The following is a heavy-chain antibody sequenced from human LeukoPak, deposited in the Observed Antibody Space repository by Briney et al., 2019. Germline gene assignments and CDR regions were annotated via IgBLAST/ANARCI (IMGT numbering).Heavy chain of an antibody. V-gene: IGHV3-21*01. D-gene: IGHD3-10*01. J-gene: IGHJ3*02. CDR2: LSSCSSYI. CDR1: GFTFSSYI. CDR3: DTRLIWFGEESFDI. Sequence: PGGPLRLSCAPSGFTFSSYIMIWVRQAPGKGLEGVSSLSSCSSYIQYAASVKGRFTISRNNANTSLYLQMIRLRAEDTAVYYCDTRLIWFGEESFDIWGQGTMVTVSS.